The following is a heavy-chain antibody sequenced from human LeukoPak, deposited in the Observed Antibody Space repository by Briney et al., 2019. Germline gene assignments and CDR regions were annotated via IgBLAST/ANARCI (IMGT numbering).Heavy chain of an antibody. V-gene: IGHV3-74*01. CDR2: INSDGSST. Sequence: PGGSLRLSCAASRFTFSTYWMHWVRQAPGKGLVWVSRINSDGSSTDYADSVKGRFTISRDNAKNTLYLQMNSLRAEDTAVYYCARGGGYSYGSFDYWGQGTLVTVSS. CDR1: RFTFSTYW. CDR3: ARGGGYSYGSFDY. D-gene: IGHD5-18*01. J-gene: IGHJ4*02.